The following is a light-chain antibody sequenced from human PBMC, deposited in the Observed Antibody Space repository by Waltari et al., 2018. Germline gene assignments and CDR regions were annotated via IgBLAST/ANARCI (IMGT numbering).Light chain of an antibody. CDR2: VAS. CDR1: QNIRSY. J-gene: IGKJ2*01. Sequence: EIQMTQSPSSLSASVGARVTITCRASQNIRSYANWYQQKPGKAPKLLITVASILQSGVPSRFSGSGSGTDFTLTISNLQPEDFATYYCQQSSSAPTYTFGQGTKLEI. CDR3: QQSSSAPTYT. V-gene: IGKV1-39*01.